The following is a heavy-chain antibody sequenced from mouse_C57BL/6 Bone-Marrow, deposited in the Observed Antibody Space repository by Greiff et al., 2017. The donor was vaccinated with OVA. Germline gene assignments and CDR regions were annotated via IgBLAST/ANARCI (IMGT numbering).Heavy chain of an antibody. CDR2: IYPGSGST. CDR3: ARDSLYDRNWYFDV. CDR1: GYTFTSYW. Sequence: QVQLQQSGAELVKPGASVKMSCKASGYTFTSYWITWVKQRPGQGLEWIGDIYPGSGSTNYNEKFKSKATLTVDTSSSTAYMQLSSLTSEDSAVYYCARDSLYDRNWYFDVWGTGTTVTVSS. J-gene: IGHJ1*03. D-gene: IGHD2-12*01. V-gene: IGHV1-55*01.